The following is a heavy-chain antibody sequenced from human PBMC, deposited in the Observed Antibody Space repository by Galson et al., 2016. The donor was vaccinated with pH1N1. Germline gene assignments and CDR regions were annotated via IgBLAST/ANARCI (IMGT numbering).Heavy chain of an antibody. D-gene: IGHD6-13*01. V-gene: IGHV6-1*01. CDR1: GDSVSRNTAA. CDR2: TYFRTKWYK. Sequence: CAISGDSVSRNTAAWHWIRQSPSRGLEWLGRTYFRTKWYKDYAVSLRSRISIIPDTFENQLSLRLNSVTPEDTAVYYCARGTAAGTAFDFWGQGALVTVSS. J-gene: IGHJ3*01. CDR3: ARGTAAGTAFDF.